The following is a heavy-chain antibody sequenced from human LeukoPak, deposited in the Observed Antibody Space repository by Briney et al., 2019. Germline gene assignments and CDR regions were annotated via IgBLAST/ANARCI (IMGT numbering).Heavy chain of an antibody. J-gene: IGHJ4*02. CDR1: GFTFSSYA. CDR3: ARIAVAGVVGY. CDR2: ISYDGSNK. D-gene: IGHD6-19*01. Sequence: GGSLRLSCAASGFTFSSYAMHWVRQAPGKGLEWVAVISYDGSNKYYADSVKGRCTISRDNSKNTLYLQMNSLRAEDTAVYYCARIAVAGVVGYWGQGTLVTVSS. V-gene: IGHV3-30-3*01.